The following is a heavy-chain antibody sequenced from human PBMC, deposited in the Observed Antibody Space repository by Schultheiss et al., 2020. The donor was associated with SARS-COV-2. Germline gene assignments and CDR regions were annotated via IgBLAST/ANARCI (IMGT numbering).Heavy chain of an antibody. J-gene: IGHJ3*02. V-gene: IGHV3-23*01. CDR3: AKDRRTISGFDI. D-gene: IGHD3-3*01. CDR1: GFTFVNYG. CDR2: ISGDGGST. Sequence: GGSLRLSFAASGFTFVNYGMSWVRQTPGKGLAWVSGISGDGGSTYYADSVKGRFTISRDQSTNTVYLQMNSLRVEDTGDYYCAKDRRTISGFDIWGQGTMVTVSS.